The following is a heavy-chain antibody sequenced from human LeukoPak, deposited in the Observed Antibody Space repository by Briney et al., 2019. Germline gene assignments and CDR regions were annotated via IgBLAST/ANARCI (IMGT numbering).Heavy chain of an antibody. CDR1: GFTFRSHS. D-gene: IGHD2-2*01. J-gene: IGHJ3*02. CDR3: ARVGFDCDSTSCYDVAFDI. V-gene: IGHV3-21*01. CDR2: ISSSGSYI. Sequence: GGSLRLSCAASGFTFRSHSMNWVRQAPGKGLEWVSSISSSGSYIYYADSVKGRFTISRDYPRNSLYLQMNSLRAEDTAVYYCARVGFDCDSTSCYDVAFDIWGQGTMVTVSS.